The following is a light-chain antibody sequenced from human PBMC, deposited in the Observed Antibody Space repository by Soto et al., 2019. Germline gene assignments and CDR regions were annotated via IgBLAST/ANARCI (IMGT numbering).Light chain of an antibody. CDR3: QQSAT. CDR2: DAS. Sequence: EIVLTQSPATLSVSPGERSTLSCRASQSVRSNLAWYQKKPGQPPRILIYDASSRPPGIPDRFSGSGSGTDFTLTVRRLEHEDFAVYYCQQSATFGPGTKVDIK. J-gene: IGKJ3*01. CDR1: QSVRSN. V-gene: IGKV3D-20*02.